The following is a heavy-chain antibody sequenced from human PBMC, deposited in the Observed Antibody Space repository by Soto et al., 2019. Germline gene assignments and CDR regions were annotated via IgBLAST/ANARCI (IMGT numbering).Heavy chain of an antibody. Sequence: SETLSLTCAVNGGSFSGFYWTWIRQSPGRGLEWIGEINHSGSARYSPSLKSRVTISLDTSNNQFSLKLSSVTAADTAVYYCSRTPYRRQLVRYYYYGLDVWGQGTTVTVSS. J-gene: IGHJ6*02. V-gene: IGHV4-34*01. CDR3: SRTPYRRQLVRYYYYGLDV. D-gene: IGHD1-1*01. CDR1: GGSFSGFY. CDR2: INHSGSA.